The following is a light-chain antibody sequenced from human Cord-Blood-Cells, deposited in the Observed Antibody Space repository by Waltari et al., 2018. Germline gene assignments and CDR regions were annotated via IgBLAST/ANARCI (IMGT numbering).Light chain of an antibody. Sequence: DIQMTQSPSSLSASVGDRVTITCRASQGISNYLAWYQQKPGKVPKLLIYAASTLQSGFPSRFSGSGSGTDFTLTISSLQPEDVATYYCQKYNSAPPTLTFGGGTKVEIK. CDR1: QGISNY. J-gene: IGKJ4*01. CDR2: AAS. V-gene: IGKV1-27*01. CDR3: QKYNSAPPTLT.